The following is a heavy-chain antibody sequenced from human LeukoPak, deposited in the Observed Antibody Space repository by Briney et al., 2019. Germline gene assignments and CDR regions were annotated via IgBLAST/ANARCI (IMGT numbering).Heavy chain of an antibody. CDR2: INGFSSAI. CDR3: TRDGRAPDVVQFDH. J-gene: IGHJ4*02. V-gene: IGHV3-48*01. CDR1: GFTFSDYN. D-gene: IGHD2-21*01. Sequence: GGSLRLSCAASGFTFSDYNMNWVRQAPGKGLEWVSYINGFSSAIYYADSVKGRFTISRENAKNSLSLQMHSLRAEDTAVYYCTRDGRAPDVVQFDHWGQGTLVTVSS.